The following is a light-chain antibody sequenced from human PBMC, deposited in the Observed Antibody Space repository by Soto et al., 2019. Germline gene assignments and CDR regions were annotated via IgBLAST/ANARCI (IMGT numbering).Light chain of an antibody. J-gene: IGKJ2*01. V-gene: IGKV1-39*01. Sequence: DIQMTQSPSSLSASVGDRVTITCRASQSISSYLNWYQQKPGKAPKLLIYAASSLQSGVPSRFSGSGSGTDFTLTISNLQPEDFATYYCQQSYSTPPFGQGTKLEIK. CDR3: QQSYSTPP. CDR1: QSISSY. CDR2: AAS.